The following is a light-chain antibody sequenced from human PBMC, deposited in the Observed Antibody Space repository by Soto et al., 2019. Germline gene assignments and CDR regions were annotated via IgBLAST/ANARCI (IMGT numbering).Light chain of an antibody. J-gene: IGLJ2*01. Sequence: QSVLSQPPSASGTPGQRVIISCSGSNSNIGRNTVNWYQLLPGTAPKLLIYTNNQRPSGVPDRFSASKSGTSASLAISGLQSEDEADYYCAAWDASLYGPVFGGGTKLTVL. CDR2: TNN. V-gene: IGLV1-44*01. CDR1: NSNIGRNT. CDR3: AAWDASLYGPV.